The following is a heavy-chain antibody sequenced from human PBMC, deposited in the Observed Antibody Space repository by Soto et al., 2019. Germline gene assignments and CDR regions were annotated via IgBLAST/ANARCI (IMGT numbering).Heavy chain of an antibody. CDR2: ISGSATTT. Sequence: PGXSRRQSCVASGSRFRTYPLNWDTQVPGKGLDWVSAISGSATTTYYAEAVQGRFTISRDNSRNTLYSQMNSPTVEDTAIYYCASLDTARIQIAGYWGQGIQVTAPQ. D-gene: IGHD5-18*01. CDR1: GSRFRTYP. V-gene: IGHV3-23*01. CDR3: ASLDTARIQIAGY. J-gene: IGHJ4*02.